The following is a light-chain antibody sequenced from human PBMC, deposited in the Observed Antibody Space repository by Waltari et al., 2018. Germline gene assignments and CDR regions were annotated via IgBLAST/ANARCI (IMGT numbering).Light chain of an antibody. Sequence: EIVLTQSPGTLSLSPGERATLSCRASQSVGRSLAWYPQKPGQAPRLLIYGASNRAAGIPDRVSGSGSGTDFSLTISRLEPEDFVVYYCQHYVRLPATFGQGTKVEIK. J-gene: IGKJ1*01. V-gene: IGKV3-20*01. CDR3: QHYVRLPAT. CDR1: QSVGRS. CDR2: GAS.